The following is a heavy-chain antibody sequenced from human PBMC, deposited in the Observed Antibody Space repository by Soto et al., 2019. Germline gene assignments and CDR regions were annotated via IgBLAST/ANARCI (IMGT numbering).Heavy chain of an antibody. CDR1: GGSFSGYY. D-gene: IGHD3-9*01. Sequence: SETLSLTCAVYGGSFSGYYWSWIRQPPGKGLEWIGEINHSGSTNYNPSLKSRVTISVDTSKNQFSLKLSSVTAADTAVYYCARGYYDILTGYYKGNDYWGQGTLVTVSS. J-gene: IGHJ4*02. V-gene: IGHV4-34*01. CDR2: INHSGST. CDR3: ARGYYDILTGYYKGNDY.